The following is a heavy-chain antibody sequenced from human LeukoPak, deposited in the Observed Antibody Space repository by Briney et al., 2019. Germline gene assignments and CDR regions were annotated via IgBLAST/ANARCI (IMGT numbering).Heavy chain of an antibody. D-gene: IGHD6-19*01. CDR1: GFTFSSYS. CDR3: ARDQTVVAGTPFDY. J-gene: IGHJ4*02. V-gene: IGHV3-21*01. Sequence: GGSLRLSCAASGFTFSSYSMNWVRQAPGKGLEWVSSISSSSSYIYYADSVKGRFTISRDNAKNSLYLQMNSLRADDTAVYYCARDQTVVAGTPFDYWGQGTLVTVSS. CDR2: ISSSSSYI.